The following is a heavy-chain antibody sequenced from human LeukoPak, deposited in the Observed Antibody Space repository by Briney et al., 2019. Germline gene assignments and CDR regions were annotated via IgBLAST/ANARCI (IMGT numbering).Heavy chain of an antibody. CDR3: TSGRWLRFHYHYGMDV. J-gene: IGHJ6*02. V-gene: IGHV3-15*01. Sequence: GGSLRLSCAASGFTLSNAWMSWVRQAPGKGLEWVGRIKSKTDGGTTDYAAPVKGRFTISRDDSKKTLYLQMNSLKTEDTAVYYCTSGRWLRFHYHYGMDVWGQGTTVTVS. CDR2: IKSKTDGGTT. CDR1: GFTLSNAW. D-gene: IGHD5-12*01.